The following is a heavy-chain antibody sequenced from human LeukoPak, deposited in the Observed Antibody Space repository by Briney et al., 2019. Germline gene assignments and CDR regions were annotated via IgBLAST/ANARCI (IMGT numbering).Heavy chain of an antibody. V-gene: IGHV3-23*01. D-gene: IGHD3-22*01. Sequence: GGSLRLSCAASGFTFSSYAMSWVRQARGKGLEWVSAISGSGGSTYYAGSVKGRFTISRDNSKNTLYLQMNSLRAEDTAVYYCAKDPSYYYDNSGYYSFDYWGQGTLVTVSS. CDR1: GFTFSSYA. CDR3: AKDPSYYYDNSGYYSFDY. J-gene: IGHJ4*02. CDR2: ISGSGGST.